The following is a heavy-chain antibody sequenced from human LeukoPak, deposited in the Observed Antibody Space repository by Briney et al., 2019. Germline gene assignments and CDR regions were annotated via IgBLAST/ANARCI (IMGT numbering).Heavy chain of an antibody. D-gene: IGHD3-3*01. CDR1: GFTFSSYA. CDR2: ISGSGGST. CDR3: AKDSYYDRTKYRFDY. V-gene: IGHV3-23*01. Sequence: GGSLRLSCAASGFTFSSYAMSWVRQAPGKGLEWVSAISGSGGSTYYADSVKGRFTISRDNSKNTLYLQMNSLRAEDTALYYCAKDSYYDRTKYRFDYWGQGTLVTVSS. J-gene: IGHJ4*02.